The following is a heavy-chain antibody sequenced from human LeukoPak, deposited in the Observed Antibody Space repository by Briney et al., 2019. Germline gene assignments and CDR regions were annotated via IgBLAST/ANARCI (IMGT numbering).Heavy chain of an antibody. CDR2: IYHSGST. CDR3: ARVDSSGYYFDY. J-gene: IGHJ4*02. V-gene: IGHV4-4*02. D-gene: IGHD3-22*01. Sequence: PSGTLSLTCAVSGGSISSSNWWSWVRQPPGKGLEWIGEIYHSGSTNYNPSLKSRVTISVDTSKNQFSLKLSSVTAADTAVYYCARVDSSGYYFDYWGQGTLVTVSS. CDR1: GGSISSSNW.